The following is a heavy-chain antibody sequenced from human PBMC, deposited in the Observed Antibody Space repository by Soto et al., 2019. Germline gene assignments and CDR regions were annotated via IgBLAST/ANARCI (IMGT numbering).Heavy chain of an antibody. CDR3: ARDAAYNDFWGGVMELYSYNMDV. V-gene: IGHV1-18*01. Sequence: QVQLVQSEAEVKKPGASLKVSCRASGYNFANYGISWVRQAPGQGLEWMGWISAHNGDTKYAQKGKRRVTMNADTSTSTAYIEMWSLRSDDTAVYYCARDAAYNDFWGGVMELYSYNMDVWGQGTTVTV. CDR1: GYNFANYG. D-gene: IGHD3-3*01. CDR2: ISAHNGDT. J-gene: IGHJ6*02.